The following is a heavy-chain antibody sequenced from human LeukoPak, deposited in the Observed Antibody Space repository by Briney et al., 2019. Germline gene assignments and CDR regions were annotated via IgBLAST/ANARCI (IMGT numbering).Heavy chain of an antibody. Sequence: SVKVSCKASGGTFSSYAISWVRQAPGQGLEWMGGIIPIFGTANYAQKFQGRVTITADKSTSTAYMELSSLRSEDTAVYYCARSRSPRDYSSSPDNWFDPWGQGTLVTVSS. CDR1: GGTFSSYA. CDR3: ARSRSPRDYSSSPDNWFDP. CDR2: IIPIFGTA. J-gene: IGHJ5*02. D-gene: IGHD6-6*01. V-gene: IGHV1-69*06.